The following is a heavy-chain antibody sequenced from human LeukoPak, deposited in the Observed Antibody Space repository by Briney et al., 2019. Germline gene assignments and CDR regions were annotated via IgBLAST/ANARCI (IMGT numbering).Heavy chain of an antibody. J-gene: IGHJ6*02. CDR1: GGSISSYY. CDR3: ARVGRYCSGGSCYPMNYYGMDV. CDR2: IYCSGST. Sequence: KPSETLSLTCTVSGGSISSYYWSWIRQPPGKGLEWIGYIYCSGSTNYNPSLKSRVTISVDTSKNQFSLKLSSVTAADTAVYYCARVGRYCSGGSCYPMNYYGMDVWGQGTTVTVSS. V-gene: IGHV4-59*08. D-gene: IGHD2-15*01.